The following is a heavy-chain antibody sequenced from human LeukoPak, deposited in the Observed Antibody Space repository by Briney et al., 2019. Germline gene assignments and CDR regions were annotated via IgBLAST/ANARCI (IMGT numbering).Heavy chain of an antibody. J-gene: IGHJ5*02. Sequence: ASVKVSCKASGYTFTGYYMHWVRQAPGQGLEWMGWIDPNSGGTNYAQKFQGRVTMTRDTSISTAYMELSRLRSDDTAVYYCARDHGDIVVVPAAIGDDPWGQGTLVTVSS. CDR3: ARDHGDIVVVPAAIGDDP. V-gene: IGHV1-2*02. CDR2: IDPNSGGT. CDR1: GYTFTGYY. D-gene: IGHD2-2*02.